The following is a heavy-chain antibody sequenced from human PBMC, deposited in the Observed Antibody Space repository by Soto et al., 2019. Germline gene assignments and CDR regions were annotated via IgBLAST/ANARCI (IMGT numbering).Heavy chain of an antibody. D-gene: IGHD3-10*01. Sequence: QVQLVQSGAEVKKPGASVKVSCKASGYTFTSYGISWVRQAPGQGLEWMGWISAYNGNTNYAQKLQGRVTMTKDTSTSTAYMELRSLRSDDTAVYYWARGEGGEHYYGSGSPNDYWGQGTLVTVSS. J-gene: IGHJ4*02. CDR1: GYTFTSYG. CDR2: ISAYNGNT. V-gene: IGHV1-18*01. CDR3: ARGEGGEHYYGSGSPNDY.